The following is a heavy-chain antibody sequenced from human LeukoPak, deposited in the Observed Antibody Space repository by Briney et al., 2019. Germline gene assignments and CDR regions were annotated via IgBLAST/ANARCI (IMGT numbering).Heavy chain of an antibody. V-gene: IGHV3-33*08. D-gene: IGHD3-22*01. Sequence: GGSLRLSCAASGFTVSSNYMSWVRQAPGKGLEWVAVIWYDGSNKYYADSVKGRFTISRDNSKNTLYLQMNSLRAEDTAVYYCARDTPHDYYDSSGYYFSYYGMDVWGQGTTVTASS. CDR3: ARDTPHDYYDSSGYYFSYYGMDV. CDR2: IWYDGSNK. CDR1: GFTVSSNY. J-gene: IGHJ6*02.